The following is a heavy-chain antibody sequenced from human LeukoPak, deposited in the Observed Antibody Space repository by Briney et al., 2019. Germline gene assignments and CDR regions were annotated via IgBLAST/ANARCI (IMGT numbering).Heavy chain of an antibody. D-gene: IGHD4-11*01. V-gene: IGHV5-51*01. CDR2: IYPGDSDT. J-gene: IGHJ6*03. Sequence: GESLQTSCKGSGYSFTSYWIGWVRQMPGKGLEWMGIIYPGDSDTRYSPSFQGQVTISADKSITTAYLQWSSLMASDTAIYYCARYSLLPSSTVTTNYYYMDVWGRGTTVTVSS. CDR3: ARYSLLPSSTVTTNYYYMDV. CDR1: GYSFTSYW.